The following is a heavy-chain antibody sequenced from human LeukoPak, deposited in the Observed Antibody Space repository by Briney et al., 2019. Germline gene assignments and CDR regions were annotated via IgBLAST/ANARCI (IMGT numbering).Heavy chain of an antibody. V-gene: IGHV4-59*01. CDR3: ARGLYDYVWGSYRYTFDY. D-gene: IGHD3-16*02. J-gene: IGHJ4*02. Sequence: SETLSLTCTVSGGSISSYYWSWIRQPPGKGLEWIGYISYSGSTNYNPSLKSRVTISIDTSKNQFSLKLSSVTAADTAVYYCARGLYDYVWGSYRYTFDYWGQGTLVTVSS. CDR2: ISYSGST. CDR1: GGSISSYY.